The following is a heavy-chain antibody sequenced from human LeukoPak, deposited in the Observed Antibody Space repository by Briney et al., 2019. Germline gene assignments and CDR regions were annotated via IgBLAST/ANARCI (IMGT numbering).Heavy chain of an antibody. CDR1: GGSISSSSYY. D-gene: IGHD6-13*01. Sequence: SETLSLTCTVSGGSISSSSYYWGWIRQPPGKGLEWIGSIYYSGNTYYNPSLKSRVTISVDTSKNQFSLKLSSVTAADTAVYFCARDLTQLALFDYWGQGTLVTVSS. CDR2: IYYSGNT. V-gene: IGHV4-39*02. J-gene: IGHJ4*02. CDR3: ARDLTQLALFDY.